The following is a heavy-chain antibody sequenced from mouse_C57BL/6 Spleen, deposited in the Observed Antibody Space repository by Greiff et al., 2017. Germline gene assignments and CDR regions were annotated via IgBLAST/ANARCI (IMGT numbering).Heavy chain of an antibody. Sequence: EVQLQQSGGDLVKPGGSLKLSCAASGFTFSSYGMSWVRQTPDKRLEWVATISSGGSYTYYPDSVKGRFTISRDNAKNTLYLQMSSLKSEDTAMYYCAREGDYSFAYWGQGTLVTVSA. V-gene: IGHV5-6*01. J-gene: IGHJ3*01. CDR1: GFTFSSYG. CDR2: ISSGGSYT. D-gene: IGHD1-1*02. CDR3: AREGDYSFAY.